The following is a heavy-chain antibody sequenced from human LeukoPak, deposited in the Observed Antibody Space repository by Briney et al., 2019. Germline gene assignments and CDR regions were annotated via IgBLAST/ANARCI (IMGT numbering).Heavy chain of an antibody. CDR3: ARGSLGNPFDY. V-gene: IGHV3-21*01. J-gene: IGHJ4*02. D-gene: IGHD4-23*01. Sequence: PGGSLRLSCAASGFTFTYYAMSWVRQPPGKGLEWVSSISSSSSYIYYADSVEGRFTISRDNAKNSLYLQMNSLRAEDTAVYYCARGSLGNPFDYWGQGTLVTVSS. CDR2: ISSSSSYI. CDR1: GFTFTYYA.